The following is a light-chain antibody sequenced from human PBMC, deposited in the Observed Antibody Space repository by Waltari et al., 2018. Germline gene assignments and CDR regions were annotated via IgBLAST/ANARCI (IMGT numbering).Light chain of an antibody. CDR1: QTINNF. Sequence: DIQMTQSPSSLSASVGYRVAITCRASQTINNFLNWYQKKPGKAPKLLIYGASTLHNGVPSRFSGSASGTDFTLIISSLQPEDFATYYCQQAYNTPVTFGPGTKVDIK. CDR3: QQAYNTPVT. V-gene: IGKV1-39*01. J-gene: IGKJ3*01. CDR2: GAS.